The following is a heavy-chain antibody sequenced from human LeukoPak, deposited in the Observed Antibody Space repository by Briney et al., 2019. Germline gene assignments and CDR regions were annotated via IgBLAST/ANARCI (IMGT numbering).Heavy chain of an antibody. CDR1: GGSISGYY. D-gene: IGHD4-17*01. CDR3: ARGGTTVTTFNYFDS. CDR2: IYYIGST. V-gene: IGHV4-59*01. J-gene: IGHJ4*02. Sequence: PSETLSLTCTVSGGSISGYYWSWIRQPPGKGLEWIGYIYYIGSTTYNPSLRSRVTISVDKSTNQFSLRLSSVTAADTALYYCARGGTTVTTFNYFDSWGQGTLVTVSS.